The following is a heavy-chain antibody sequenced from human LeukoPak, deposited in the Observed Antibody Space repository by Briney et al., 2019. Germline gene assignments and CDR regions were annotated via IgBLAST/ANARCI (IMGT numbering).Heavy chain of an antibody. Sequence: GGSLTLSCAASGFTFSSCEMIWVRQAPGKGLEWILKISFSGDTIHSADSVKGRFTTSRDNAKNSLYLQMSSLRAEDTAVYYCARRLSYYGMDVWGQGTTVIVSS. D-gene: IGHD3-16*02. V-gene: IGHV3-48*03. CDR3: ARRLSYYGMDV. J-gene: IGHJ6*02. CDR1: GFTFSSCE. CDR2: ISFSGDTI.